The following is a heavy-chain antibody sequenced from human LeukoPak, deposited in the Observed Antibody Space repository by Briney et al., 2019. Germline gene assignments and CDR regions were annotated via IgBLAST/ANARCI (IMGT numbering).Heavy chain of an antibody. CDR3: ARGPYLAAAGVFDY. CDR1: SYTFTSYG. CDR2: ISAYNGNT. Sequence: GASVKVSCKASSYTFTSYGISWVRQAPGQGLEWMGWISAYNGNTNYAQKLQGRVTMTTDTSTSTAYMELRSLRSDDTAVYYCARGPYLAAAGVFDYWGQGTLVTVSS. J-gene: IGHJ4*02. V-gene: IGHV1-18*01. D-gene: IGHD6-13*01.